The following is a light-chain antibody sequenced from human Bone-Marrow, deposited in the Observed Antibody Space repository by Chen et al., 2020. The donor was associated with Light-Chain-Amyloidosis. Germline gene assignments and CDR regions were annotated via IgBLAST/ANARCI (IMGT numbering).Light chain of an antibody. CDR1: QSLLHSNRYTY. V-gene: IGKV2-28*01. J-gene: IGKJ4*01. CDR3: MQALQTPLT. CDR2: LGS. Sequence: DIVMPQSPISLSVTPGEPASISCRSSQSLLHSNRYTYLDWYLQKPGQSPQLLIYLGSNRASGVPDRFSGSGSGTDFTLKISRVEAEDVGVYYCMQALQTPLTLGGGTKVEI.